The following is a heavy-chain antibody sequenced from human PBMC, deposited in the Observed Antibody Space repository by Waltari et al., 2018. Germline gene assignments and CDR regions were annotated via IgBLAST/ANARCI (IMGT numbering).Heavy chain of an antibody. CDR2: MNPKSGST. V-gene: IGHV1-8*01. D-gene: IGHD3-3*01. CDR3: ARVRSYDFWSAYGDFSYYMDV. CDR1: GYTFSSYD. Sequence: QVQLVQSGAEVKKPGASVKVSCKASGYTFSSYDINWVRQATGQRLEWMGWMNPKSGSTGYAQKFQGRVTMTKNTSITTAYMELTSLRSEDTAVYYCARVRSYDFWSAYGDFSYYMDVWGKGTTVTVSS. J-gene: IGHJ6*03.